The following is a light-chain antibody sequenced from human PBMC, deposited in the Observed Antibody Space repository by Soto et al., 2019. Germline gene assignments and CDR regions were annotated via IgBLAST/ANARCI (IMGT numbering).Light chain of an antibody. J-gene: IGLJ1*01. CDR2: GNS. CDR3: QSYDSSVTLRV. V-gene: IGLV1-40*01. CDR1: SSNIGAGYD. Sequence: VLTQPPSVSGAPGQRVTISCTGSSSNIGAGYDVHWYQQLPGTAPKLLIYGNSNRPSGVPDRFSGSKSGTSASLAITGLQADDEADYYCQSYDSSVTLRVFGTGTKLTVL.